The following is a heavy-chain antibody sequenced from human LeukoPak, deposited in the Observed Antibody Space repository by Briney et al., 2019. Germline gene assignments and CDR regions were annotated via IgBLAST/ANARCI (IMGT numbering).Heavy chain of an antibody. CDR1: GFTFSSYW. CDR3: ARDLTRYYCGSGSYHTPFDY. J-gene: IGHJ4*02. D-gene: IGHD3-10*01. V-gene: IGHV3-7*03. CDR2: IKQDGSEK. Sequence: GGSLRLSCAASGFTFSSYWMSWVRQAPGKGLEWVANIKQDGSEKYYVDSVKGRFTISRDNAKNSLYLQMNSLRAEDTAVYYCARDLTRYYCGSGSYHTPFDYWGQGTLVTVSS.